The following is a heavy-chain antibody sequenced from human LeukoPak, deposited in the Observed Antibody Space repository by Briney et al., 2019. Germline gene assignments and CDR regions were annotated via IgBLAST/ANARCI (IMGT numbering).Heavy chain of an antibody. D-gene: IGHD6-19*01. J-gene: IGHJ4*02. V-gene: IGHV3-7*01. CDR1: GFTFVSHW. Sequence: GGSLRLSCAASGFTFVSHWMSWVRQAPGKGLEWVSTIQQDGSVRSYVDSVKGRFTISRDNAKDSLYLQMDSLRADDTAVYYCARIGWPSIGGWYFGYWGQGTLVTVSS. CDR3: ARIGWPSIGGWYFGY. CDR2: IQQDGSVR.